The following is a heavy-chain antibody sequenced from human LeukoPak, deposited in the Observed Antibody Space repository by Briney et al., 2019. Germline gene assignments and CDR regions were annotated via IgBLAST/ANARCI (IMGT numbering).Heavy chain of an antibody. CDR2: ISAYNGNT. D-gene: IGHD4-17*01. CDR3: ARDYQTVTTPRSGRFDP. V-gene: IGHV1-18*01. J-gene: IGHJ5*02. CDR1: GYTFTSYG. Sequence: GASVKVSCKASGYTFTSYGISWVRQAPGQGLEWMGWISAYNGNTNYAQKLQGRVTMTTDTSTSTAYMELRSLRSDDTAVYYCARDYQTVTTPRSGRFDPWGQGTLVTVSS.